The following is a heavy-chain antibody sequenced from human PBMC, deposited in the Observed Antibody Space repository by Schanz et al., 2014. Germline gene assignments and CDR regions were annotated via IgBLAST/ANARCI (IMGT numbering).Heavy chain of an antibody. Sequence: QVQLQESGPGLVKPSETLSLTCTVSGGSISDYCWSWIRQPPGKGLEWIGYFYHSEGAKYNPSLKSRVTISVDTSENQFSLKLSSVTAADTAVYYCTRDGYSRNFPDYWGQGTLVTVSS. CDR3: TRDGYSRNFPDY. CDR2: FYHSEGA. CDR1: GGSISDYC. V-gene: IGHV4-59*01. J-gene: IGHJ4*02. D-gene: IGHD1-26*01.